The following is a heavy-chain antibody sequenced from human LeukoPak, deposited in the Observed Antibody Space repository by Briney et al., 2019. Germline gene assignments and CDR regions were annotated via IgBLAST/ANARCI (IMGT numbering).Heavy chain of an antibody. J-gene: IGHJ4*02. Sequence: SGTLSLTCTVSSDSIFTSNWWSWVRQPPGKGLEWIGQIFHSGSTSYSPSLKSRVTISMDKSKNQISLRLTSVTAADTAVCYCARSPTKRVPEDYWGQGTLVTVSS. CDR1: SDSIFTSNW. CDR3: ARSPTKRVPEDY. V-gene: IGHV4-4*02. CDR2: IFHSGST. D-gene: IGHD2-2*01.